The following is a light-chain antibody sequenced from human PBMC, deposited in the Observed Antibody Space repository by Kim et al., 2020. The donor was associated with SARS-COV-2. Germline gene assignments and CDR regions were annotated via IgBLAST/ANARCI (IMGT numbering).Light chain of an antibody. CDR1: QSVSSSY. CDR2: GAS. J-gene: IGKJ2*01. CDR3: QQYGSSPRT. Sequence: LSPGERATLSCRASQSVSSSYLAWYQQKPGQAPRLLIYGASSRATGIPDRFSGSVSGTDFTLTISRLEPEDFAVYYCQQYGSSPRTFGQGTKLEI. V-gene: IGKV3-20*01.